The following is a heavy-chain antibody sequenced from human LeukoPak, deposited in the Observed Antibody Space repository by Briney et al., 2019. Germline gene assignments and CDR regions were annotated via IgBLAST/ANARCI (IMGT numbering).Heavy chain of an antibody. J-gene: IGHJ4*02. CDR3: ARELRYCSSTSCYTTPFDY. D-gene: IGHD2-2*02. CDR1: GGSFSGYY. CDR2: INHSGST. V-gene: IGHV4-34*01. Sequence: SETLSLTCAVYGGSFSGYYWSWIRQPPGKGLDWIGEINHSGSTNSNPSLKSRVTISVDTSKNQFSLKLSSVTAADTAVYYCARELRYCSSTSCYTTPFDYWGQGTLVTVSS.